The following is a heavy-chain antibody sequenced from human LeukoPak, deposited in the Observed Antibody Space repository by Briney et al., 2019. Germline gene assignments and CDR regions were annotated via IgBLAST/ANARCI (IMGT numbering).Heavy chain of an antibody. D-gene: IGHD3-16*01. J-gene: IGHJ3*02. CDR3: ARFARGVYAFDI. CDR1: GGSISSSSYY. CDR2: IYYSGST. Sequence: SEALSLTCTVSGGSISSSSYYWGWIRQPPGKGLEWIGSIYYSGSTYYNPSLKSRVTISVDTSKNQFSLKLSSVTAADAAVYYCARFARGVYAFDIWGQGTMVTVSS. V-gene: IGHV4-39*01.